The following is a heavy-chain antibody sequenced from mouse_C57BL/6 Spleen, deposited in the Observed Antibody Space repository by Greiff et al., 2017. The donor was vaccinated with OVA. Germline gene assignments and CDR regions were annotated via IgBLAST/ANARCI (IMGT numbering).Heavy chain of an antibody. J-gene: IGHJ4*01. CDR3: ARHEEWFYAMDY. D-gene: IGHD2-2*01. CDR2: FYPGSGSI. CDR1: GYTFTEYT. V-gene: IGHV1-62-2*01. Sequence: QVQLQQSGAELVKPGTSVKLSCKASGYTFTEYTIHWVKQRSGQGLEWIGWFYPGSGSIKYNEKFKDKATLTADESSSTVYMELSRVTSEDSAVYFCARHEEWFYAMDYWGQGTSVTVSS.